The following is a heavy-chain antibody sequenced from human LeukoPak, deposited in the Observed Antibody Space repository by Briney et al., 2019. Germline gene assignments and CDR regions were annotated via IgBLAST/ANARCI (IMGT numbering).Heavy chain of an antibody. Sequence: ASVTVSCKASGYIFTDYYIHWIRQAPGQGLQRVGWINPLSGGTNYAQKFRGRVTLTRDTSSGTIYMNLSSLMSDDTAVYYCARGHDNTGYNYFDQWGQGTLVTVSS. CDR2: INPLSGGT. CDR3: ARGHDNTGYNYFDQ. J-gene: IGHJ4*02. V-gene: IGHV1-2*02. CDR1: GYIFTDYY. D-gene: IGHD5-18*01.